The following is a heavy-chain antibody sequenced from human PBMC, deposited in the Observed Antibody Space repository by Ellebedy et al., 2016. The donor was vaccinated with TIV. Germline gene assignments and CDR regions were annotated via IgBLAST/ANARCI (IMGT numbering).Heavy chain of an antibody. CDR1: GGSFSGYY. Sequence: SETLSLXCAVYGGSFSGYYWSWIRQPPGKGLEWIGEINHSGSTNYNPSLKSRVTISVDTSKNQFSLKLSSVTAADTAVYYCARGRPRTYDYIWGSCRYLYYFDYWGQGTLVTVSS. J-gene: IGHJ4*02. V-gene: IGHV4-34*01. CDR2: INHSGST. CDR3: ARGRPRTYDYIWGSCRYLYYFDY. D-gene: IGHD3-16*02.